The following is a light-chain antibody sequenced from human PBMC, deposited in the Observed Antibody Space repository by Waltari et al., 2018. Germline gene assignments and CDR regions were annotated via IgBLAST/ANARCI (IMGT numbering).Light chain of an antibody. V-gene: IGKV3-11*01. CDR3: QQRSNWPLT. CDR1: QSVRSY. J-gene: IGKJ4*01. CDR2: DAS. Sequence: ESVLTQSPATLSLSPGERATLSCRASQSVRSYLAWYQQKPGQAPRLLIHDASNRATGIPARFSGSGSGTDFTLTISSLEPEDVAVYYCQQRSNWPLTFGGGTKVEI.